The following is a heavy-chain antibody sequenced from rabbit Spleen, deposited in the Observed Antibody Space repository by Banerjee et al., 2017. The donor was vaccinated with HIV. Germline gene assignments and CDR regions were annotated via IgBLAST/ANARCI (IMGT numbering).Heavy chain of an antibody. D-gene: IGHD2-1*01. Sequence: QEQLVESGGGLVQPGGSLRLSCKASGFDFSAYGVSWVRQAPGKGLEWIGYIEPIFGRTYYASWVNGRFTISSPNAQNTLSLQLDSLTVADTATYFCVRDRANIGGDYGPYYFDLWGPGTLVTVS. V-gene: IGHV1S47*01. J-gene: IGHJ4*01. CDR1: GFDFSAYG. CDR2: IEPIFGRT. CDR3: VRDRANIGGDYGPYYFDL.